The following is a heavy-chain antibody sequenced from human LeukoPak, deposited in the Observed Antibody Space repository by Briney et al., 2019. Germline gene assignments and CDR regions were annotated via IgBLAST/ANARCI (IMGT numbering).Heavy chain of an antibody. CDR3: AKEDSGGSFDY. CDR2: ISWNSGSI. CDR1: GFTFDDYA. V-gene: IGHV3-9*01. D-gene: IGHD2-15*01. J-gene: IGHJ4*02. Sequence: GGSLRLSCAVSGFTFDDYAMHWVRQAPGKGLEWVSGISWNSGSIDYADSVKGRFTISRDNAKNSLYLQMNSLRAEDTAVYYCAKEDSGGSFDYWGQGTLVTVSS.